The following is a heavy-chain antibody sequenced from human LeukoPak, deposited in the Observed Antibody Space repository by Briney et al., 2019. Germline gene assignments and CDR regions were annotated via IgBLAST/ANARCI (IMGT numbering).Heavy chain of an antibody. CDR2: LSSSGGT. CDR1: GFSITSGTFY. CDR3: TRGTSWFFTN. J-gene: IGHJ1*01. D-gene: IGHD6-13*01. V-gene: IGHV4-61*02. Sequence: SSETLSLTCDVSGFSITSGTFYWSWIRQSAGKGLEWIGRLSSSGGTTDNPSLQNRVTISRDTSQNQFFLTLTSVTAADTALYYCTRGTSWFFTNWGQGILVTVSS.